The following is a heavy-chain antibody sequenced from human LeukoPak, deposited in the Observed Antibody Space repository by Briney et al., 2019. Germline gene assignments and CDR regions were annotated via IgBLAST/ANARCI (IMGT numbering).Heavy chain of an antibody. D-gene: IGHD6-13*01. CDR1: GYTFIGNY. CDR3: ARAGPIDSSSWPMYFDY. CDR2: INPNSGGT. V-gene: IGHV1-2*02. Sequence: ASVKVSCKASGYTFIGNYMHWVRQAPGQGLEWMGWINPNSGGTNYAQKFQGRVTMTRDTSISTAYMELSSVTAADTAVYYCARAGPIDSSSWPMYFDYWGQGTLVTVSS. J-gene: IGHJ4*02.